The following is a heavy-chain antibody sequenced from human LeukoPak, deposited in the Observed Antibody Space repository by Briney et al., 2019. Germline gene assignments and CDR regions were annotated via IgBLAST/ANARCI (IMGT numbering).Heavy chain of an antibody. CDR1: GYSISSGYY. CDR3: ARDMVRGVITH. J-gene: IGHJ4*02. CDR2: IYHSGST. V-gene: IGHV4-38-2*02. Sequence: SETLSLTCTVSGYSISSGYYWGWIRPPPGKGLEWIGSIYHSGSTNYNPSLKSRVTISVDTSKNQFSLKLSSVTAADTAVYYCARDMVRGVITHWGQGTLVTVSS. D-gene: IGHD3-10*01.